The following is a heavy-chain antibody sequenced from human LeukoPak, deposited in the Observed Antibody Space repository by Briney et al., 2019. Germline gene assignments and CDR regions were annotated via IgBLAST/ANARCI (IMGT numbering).Heavy chain of an antibody. D-gene: IGHD3-10*01. J-gene: IGHJ5*02. Sequence: SETLSLTCTVSGGSISSSSYYWGWIRQPPGKGLEWIGSIYYSGCTYYNPSLKSRVTISVDTSKNQFSLKLSSVTAADTAVYYCARPRRHYYGSRGDDWFDPWGQGTLVTVSS. CDR2: IYYSGCT. CDR1: GGSISSSSYY. CDR3: ARPRRHYYGSRGDDWFDP. V-gene: IGHV4-39*01.